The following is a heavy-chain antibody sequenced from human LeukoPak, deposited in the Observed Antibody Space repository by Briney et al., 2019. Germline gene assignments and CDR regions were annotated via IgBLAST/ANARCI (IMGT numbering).Heavy chain of an antibody. CDR3: AGGRSTYYYTIDY. CDR1: GFIFSSSW. V-gene: IGHV3-74*01. CDR2: VNSDGSST. Sequence: GGSLRLSCAASGFIFSSSWMHWVRQAPGKGLVWVSRVNSDGSSTTYADSVKGRFTISRDNAKNTLYLQMNSLRAEDTAVYYCAGGRSTYYYTIDYWGQGTLVTVSS. D-gene: IGHD3-3*01. J-gene: IGHJ4*02.